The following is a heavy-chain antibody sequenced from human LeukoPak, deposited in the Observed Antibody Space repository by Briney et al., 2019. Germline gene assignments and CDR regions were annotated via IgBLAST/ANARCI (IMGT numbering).Heavy chain of an antibody. V-gene: IGHV3-7*01. D-gene: IGHD4-17*01. CDR1: GFTFSSYW. J-gene: IGHJ6*03. CDR2: IKQDGSEK. CDR3: ARENKTVNYYYYMDV. Sequence: PEGSLRLSCAASGFTFSSYWMSWVRQAPGKGLEWVANIKQDGSEKYYVDSVKGRFTISRDSAKSSLYLQMNSLRAEDTAVYYCARENKTVNYYYYMDVWGKGTTVTISS.